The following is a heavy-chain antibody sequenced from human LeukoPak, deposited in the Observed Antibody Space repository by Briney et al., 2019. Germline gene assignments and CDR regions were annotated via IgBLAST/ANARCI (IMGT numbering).Heavy chain of an antibody. D-gene: IGHD2-2*01. Sequence: TGGSLRLSCAASGLSLSDYYISWIRQAPGKGLQWISYISSSGDTMYYADSVKGRFTISRDNAKNSLYLQMNSLRAEDTAVYYCARDCSSTSYYYYMDVWGKGTTVTISS. CDR1: GLSLSDYY. CDR2: ISSSGDTM. J-gene: IGHJ6*03. CDR3: ARDCSSTSYYYYMDV. V-gene: IGHV3-11*04.